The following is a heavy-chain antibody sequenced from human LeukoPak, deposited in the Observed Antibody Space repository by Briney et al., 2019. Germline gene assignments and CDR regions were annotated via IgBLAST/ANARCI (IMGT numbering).Heavy chain of an antibody. CDR1: GFTFSSYA. Sequence: GGSLRLSCAASGFTFSSYAMSWVRQAPGKGLEWVAVIWYDGSNKYYADSVKGRFTISRDNSKNTLYLQMNSLRAEDTAVYYCAREHRKDTAAGSDYWGQGTLVTVSS. D-gene: IGHD5-18*01. CDR2: IWYDGSNK. J-gene: IGHJ4*02. CDR3: AREHRKDTAAGSDY. V-gene: IGHV3-33*08.